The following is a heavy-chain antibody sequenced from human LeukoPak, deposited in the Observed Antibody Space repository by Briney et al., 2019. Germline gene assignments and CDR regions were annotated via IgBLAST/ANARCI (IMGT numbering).Heavy chain of an antibody. D-gene: IGHD2-15*01. CDR2: INPNSGGT. CDR1: GYTFTGYY. CDR3: ARDNVMVRYRSGGSCEPPQIWYYYYGMDV. J-gene: IGHJ6*02. Sequence: ASVKVSCKASGYTFTGYYMHWVRQAPGQGLEWMGWINPNSGGTNYAQKFQGRVTMTRDTSISTAYMELSRLRSDDTAVYYCARDNVMVRYRSGGSCEPPQIWYYYYGMDVWGQGTTVTVSS. V-gene: IGHV1-2*02.